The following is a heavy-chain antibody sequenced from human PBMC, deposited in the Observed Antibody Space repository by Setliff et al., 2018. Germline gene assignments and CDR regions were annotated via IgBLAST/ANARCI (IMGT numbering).Heavy chain of an antibody. CDR3: TKDNSWYYYHSNVPGGFDY. CDR2: IRYGGTRINT. CDR1: GFTFSTYG. V-gene: IGHV3-30*02. D-gene: IGHD3-22*01. Sequence: PGGSLRLSCAASGFTFSTYGMHWLRQAPGKGLEWVAFIRYGGTRINTYYADSVKGRFTISRDNSKNTLYLQMDSLRAEDTAVYYCTKDNSWYYYHSNVPGGFDYWGHGSLVTVSS. J-gene: IGHJ4*01.